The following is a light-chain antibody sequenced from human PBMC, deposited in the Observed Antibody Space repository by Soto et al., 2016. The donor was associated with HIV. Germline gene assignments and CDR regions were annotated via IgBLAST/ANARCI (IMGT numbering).Light chain of an antibody. CDR1: EHLYNDGETL. Sequence: EIVLTQTPLSLSVTPGQQASISCKSTEHLYNDGETLLYWYVQKPGQPLQLLMYEVSNRFSGVPERFSGSGSGTDFTLKISRVEADDVGVYYCMQSLKLPLTFGGGTRVEIK. J-gene: IGKJ4*01. V-gene: IGKV2D-29*01. CDR2: EVS. CDR3: MQSLKLPLT.